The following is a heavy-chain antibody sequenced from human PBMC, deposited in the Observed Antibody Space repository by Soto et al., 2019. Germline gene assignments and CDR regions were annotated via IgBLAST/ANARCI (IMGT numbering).Heavy chain of an antibody. J-gene: IGHJ5*02. CDR2: IVVGSGNT. D-gene: IGHD1-20*01. CDR1: GFPFTSSA. CDR3: AVAGYNWNDFRFDP. Sequence: SVKVCFKASGFPFTSSAVQLVRQARGQRLEWIGWIVVGSGNTNYAQKFQERVTITRDMSTSTAYMELSSLRSEDTAVYYCAVAGYNWNDFRFDPWGQGTMVTVSS. V-gene: IGHV1-58*01.